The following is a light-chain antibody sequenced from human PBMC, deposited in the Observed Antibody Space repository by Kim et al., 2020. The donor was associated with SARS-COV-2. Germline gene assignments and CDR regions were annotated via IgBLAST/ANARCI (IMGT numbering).Light chain of an antibody. J-gene: IGLJ2*01. CDR3: SAWDNTLDGDVL. CDR1: SSNIGTNS. CDR2: GTD. V-gene: IGLV1-44*01. Sequence: QSVLTQPPSASGTPGQRVTISCSGSSSNIGTNSVNWYQQVPGTAPKLLIYGTDKRPSGVPDRISGSKSGTSASLAISGLQSEDEADYYCSAWDNTLDGDVLFGGGTQLTVL.